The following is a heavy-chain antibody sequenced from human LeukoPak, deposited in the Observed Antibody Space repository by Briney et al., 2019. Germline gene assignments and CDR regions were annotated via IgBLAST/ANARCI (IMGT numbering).Heavy chain of an antibody. CDR1: DGAITGYY. CDR2: IYGNT. Sequence: SETLSLTCTVSDGAITGYYWGWIRQPPGRGLEWIGHIYGNTNYNPSLKSRVTISVDTSKNHLSLKMNSVTAADTAVYYCARAYSTSWTYYFDYWGQGALVTVSS. D-gene: IGHD6-13*01. CDR3: ARAYSTSWTYYFDY. V-gene: IGHV4-59*01. J-gene: IGHJ4*02.